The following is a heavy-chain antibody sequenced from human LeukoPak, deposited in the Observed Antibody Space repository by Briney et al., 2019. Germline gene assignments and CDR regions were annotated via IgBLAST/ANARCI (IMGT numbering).Heavy chain of an antibody. Sequence: SETLSLTCAVSGYSISSGYYWGWIRQPPGKGLEWIGSIYHSGSTYYNPTLKRRVTISVDTSKNKFSLKLTSVTAADTAVYSCARSPSNRYCSSTSCPLYFDYWGQGTLVTVSS. CDR3: ARSPSNRYCSSTSCPLYFDY. D-gene: IGHD2-2*01. V-gene: IGHV4-38-2*01. J-gene: IGHJ4*02. CDR1: GYSISSGYY. CDR2: IYHSGST.